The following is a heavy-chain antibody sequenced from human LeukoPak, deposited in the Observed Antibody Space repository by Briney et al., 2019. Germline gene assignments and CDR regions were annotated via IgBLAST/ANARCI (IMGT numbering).Heavy chain of an antibody. D-gene: IGHD4-17*01. J-gene: IGHJ4*02. CDR2: IKDDGSEK. V-gene: IGHV3-7*01. CDR3: ARERDDYGDYYFDY. Sequence: PGGSLRLSCAASGISFSAYWMRWVRQAPGKGLEWVANIKDDGSEKYYVDSVKGRFTITRDNAKNSLYLQMNSLRAEDTAVYYCARERDDYGDYYFDYWGQGTLVTVSS. CDR1: GISFSAYW.